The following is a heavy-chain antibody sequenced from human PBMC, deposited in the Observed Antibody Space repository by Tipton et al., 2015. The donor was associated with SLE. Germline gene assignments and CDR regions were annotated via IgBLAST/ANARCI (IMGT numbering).Heavy chain of an antibody. CDR1: GFTFGSHA. Sequence: SLRLSCAASGFTFGSHAMSWVRQAPGKGLEWVSAIRGDGVGTNYADSVKGRFTISRQNSKNTLSLQMDSLRAEDTGVYYCASGTLNFDHWGQGTQVTVSS. CDR3: ASGTLNFDH. D-gene: IGHD1-26*01. V-gene: IGHV3-23*01. J-gene: IGHJ4*02. CDR2: IRGDGVGT.